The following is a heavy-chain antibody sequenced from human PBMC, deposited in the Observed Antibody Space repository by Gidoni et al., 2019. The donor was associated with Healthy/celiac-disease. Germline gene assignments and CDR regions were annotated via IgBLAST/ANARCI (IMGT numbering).Heavy chain of an antibody. J-gene: IGHJ6*02. V-gene: IGHV4-4*02. CDR3: ARGVGAAGTYYYYGMDV. D-gene: IGHD6-13*01. CDR1: GGSISSSNW. CDR2: IYHSGST. Sequence: QVQLQESGPGLVKPSGTRSPTCAVAGGSISSSNWWRWVRQPPGKGLEWIGEIYHSGSTNYNPSLKSRVTISVDKSKNPFSLKLSSVTAADTAVYYCARGVGAAGTYYYYGMDVWGQGTTVTVSS.